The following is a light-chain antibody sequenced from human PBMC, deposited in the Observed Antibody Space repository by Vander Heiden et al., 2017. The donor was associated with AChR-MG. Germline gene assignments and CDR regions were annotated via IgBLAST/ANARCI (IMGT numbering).Light chain of an antibody. CDR2: GEN. J-gene: IGLJ1*01. V-gene: IGLV3-19*01. CDR1: SLRTSY. Sequence: SSELPLDPAMSVALGQTVRITCQGDSLRTSYASWYQQKPGQAPLLVFYGENNRPSGIPDRFSGSSSGDTASLTITGAQAEDEADYYCNSRDSSGHHRVFASGTKVTVV. CDR3: NSRDSSGHHRV.